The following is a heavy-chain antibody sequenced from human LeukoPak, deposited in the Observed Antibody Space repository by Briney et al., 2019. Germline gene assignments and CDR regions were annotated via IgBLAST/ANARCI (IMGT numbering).Heavy chain of an antibody. V-gene: IGHV3-30*02. D-gene: IGHD3-16*01. CDR3: AKDVHDYINY. J-gene: IGHJ4*02. Sequence: GGSLRLSCAASGFTFSNAWMSRVRQAPGKGLEWVAFIRYDGNNKYYADSVKGRFTISRDNSKNTLYLQMNSLRTEDTAVYYCAKDVHDYINYWGQGTLVTVSS. CDR2: IRYDGNNK. CDR1: GFTFSNAW.